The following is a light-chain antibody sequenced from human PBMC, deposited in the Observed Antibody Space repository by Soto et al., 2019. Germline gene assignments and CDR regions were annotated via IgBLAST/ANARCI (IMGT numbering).Light chain of an antibody. CDR1: QSLGSW. Sequence: DIHMTQSPSTLSASAGDRVTITCRASQSLGSWLAWYQQKPGKAPKLLIFDASSLQRGVPSRFTGSGSGTEFTLTITSLQPDDFATYYCQQYDTFPTFGQGTKVDIK. CDR2: DAS. CDR3: QQYDTFPT. J-gene: IGKJ1*01. V-gene: IGKV1-5*01.